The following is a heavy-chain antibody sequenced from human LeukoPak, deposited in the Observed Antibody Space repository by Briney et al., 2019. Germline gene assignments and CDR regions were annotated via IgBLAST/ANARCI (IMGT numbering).Heavy chain of an antibody. D-gene: IGHD1-26*01. Sequence: QPGGSLRLSCAASGFTFSSYWMSWVRQAPGKGLEWVANIKQDGSEKYYVDSVKGRFTISRDNAKNSLYLQMNSLRAEDTAVYYCARRKFSGSYSSYYYHYYMDVWGKGTTVTVSS. CDR2: IKQDGSEK. CDR1: GFTFSSYW. J-gene: IGHJ6*03. CDR3: ARRKFSGSYSSYYYHYYMDV. V-gene: IGHV3-7*01.